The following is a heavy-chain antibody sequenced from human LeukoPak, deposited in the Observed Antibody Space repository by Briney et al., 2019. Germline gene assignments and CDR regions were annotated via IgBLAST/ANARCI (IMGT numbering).Heavy chain of an antibody. CDR1: GYTFTSYY. Sequence: ASVKVSCKASGYTFTSYYMHWVRQAPGQGLEWMGIINPSGGSTSYAQKFQGRVTMTRDTSTSTVYMELSSLRSEDTAVYYCARDEDCSGGSCYFFDYWGQGTLVTVSS. CDR3: ARDEDCSGGSCYFFDY. D-gene: IGHD2-15*01. J-gene: IGHJ4*02. V-gene: IGHV1-46*01. CDR2: INPSGGST.